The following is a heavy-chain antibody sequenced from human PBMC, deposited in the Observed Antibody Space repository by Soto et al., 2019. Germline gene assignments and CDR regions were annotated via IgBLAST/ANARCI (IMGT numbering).Heavy chain of an antibody. J-gene: IGHJ6*02. CDR1: GYTFTSYG. V-gene: IGHV1-18*01. Sequence: QVQLVQSGAEVKKPGASVKVSCKASGYTFTSYGISWVRQAPGQGLEWMGWLSAYNGNTNYAQKLQGRVTMTTDTSTSTAYMELRSLRSDDTSVYYCARDGSSGWYPDDYYYYGMDVWGQGTTVTVSS. CDR3: ARDGSSGWYPDDYYYYGMDV. CDR2: LSAYNGNT. D-gene: IGHD6-19*01.